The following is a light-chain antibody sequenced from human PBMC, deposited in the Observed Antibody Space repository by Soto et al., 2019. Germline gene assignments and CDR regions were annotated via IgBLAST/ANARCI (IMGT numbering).Light chain of an antibody. CDR2: DAS. V-gene: IGKV1-5*01. Sequence: DIQMTQSPSTLSASVGDRVTITCRASQSISSWLAWYQQKPGKAPKLLIYDASSLESGVPSSFSGSGSGTEFTLTISSLQPDDVATYYCQQDNSYSWTFGQGTKVEIK. CDR3: QQDNSYSWT. J-gene: IGKJ1*01. CDR1: QSISSW.